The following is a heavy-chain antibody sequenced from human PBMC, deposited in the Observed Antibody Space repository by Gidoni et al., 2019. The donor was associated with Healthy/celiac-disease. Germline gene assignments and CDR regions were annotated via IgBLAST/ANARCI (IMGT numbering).Heavy chain of an antibody. Sequence: EVQLVESGVVVVQPGGSLRLSCASSGFTFDDYTMHWVRQAPGKGLEWVSLISWVGGSTYYADSVKGRFTISRDNSKNSLYLQMNSLRTEDTALYYCAKGRGRDPLQHWGQGTLVTVSS. J-gene: IGHJ1*01. D-gene: IGHD6-25*01. CDR1: GFTFDDYT. V-gene: IGHV3-43*01. CDR2: ISWVGGST. CDR3: AKGRGRDPLQH.